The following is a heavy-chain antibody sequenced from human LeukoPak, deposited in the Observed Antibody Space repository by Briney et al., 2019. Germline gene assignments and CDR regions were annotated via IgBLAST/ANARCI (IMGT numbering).Heavy chain of an antibody. CDR3: VRESLAFDS. J-gene: IGHJ4*02. V-gene: IGHV3-48*03. CDR2: ISVSGDDI. Sequence: GGSLRLSCAASGFTFRTYEMNWVRQAPGKGLEWLSYISVSGDDIYYADSVRGRFTISRDNGKNSLYLQMHSLRAEDTAVCYCVRESLAFDSWGQGTLVTVSS. CDR1: GFTFRTYE. D-gene: IGHD1-1*01.